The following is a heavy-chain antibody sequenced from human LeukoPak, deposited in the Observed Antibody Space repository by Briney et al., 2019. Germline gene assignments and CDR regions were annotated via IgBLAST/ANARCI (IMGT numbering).Heavy chain of an antibody. CDR3: ARDRALCDGGSCYDWFDP. J-gene: IGHJ5*02. V-gene: IGHV4-30-4*01. D-gene: IGHD2-15*01. CDR1: GGSISSGDYY. CDR2: LYYSGST. Sequence: PSETLSLTCTVSGGSISSGDYYWSWIRQPPGKSLEWIGYLYYSGSTYYNPSLKSRVTISVDTSKNQFSLKLSSVTAADTAVYYCARDRALCDGGSCYDWFDPWGQGTLVTVSS.